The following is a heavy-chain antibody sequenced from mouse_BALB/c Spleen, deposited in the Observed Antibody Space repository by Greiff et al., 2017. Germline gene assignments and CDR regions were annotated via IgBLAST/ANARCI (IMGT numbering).Heavy chain of an antibody. CDR2: ISSGGSYT. V-gene: IGHV5-6*03. CDR3: ARQDGYYFDY. CDR1: GFTFSSYG. D-gene: IGHD2-3*01. J-gene: IGHJ2*01. Sequence: DVMLVESGGGLVQPGGSRKLSCAASGFTFSSYGMSWVRQTPDKRLEWVATISSGGSYTYYPDSVKGRFTISRDNAKNTLYLQMSSLKSEDTAMYYCARQDGYYFDYWGQGTTLTVSS.